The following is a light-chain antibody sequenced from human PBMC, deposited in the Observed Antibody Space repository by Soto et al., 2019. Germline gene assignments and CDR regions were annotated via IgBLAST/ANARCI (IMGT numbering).Light chain of an antibody. CDR3: QQSYSTPLT. V-gene: IGKV1-39*01. CDR2: AAS. Sequence: DIQMTQSPSSLSESVGDRVTITCRTSQSISSYLDWYQQKPGKAPKLLIYAASSLQSGVPSRFSGSGSGTDFTLTISSLQPKDFATYYCQQSYSTPLTFGGGTKVDIK. CDR1: QSISSY. J-gene: IGKJ4*01.